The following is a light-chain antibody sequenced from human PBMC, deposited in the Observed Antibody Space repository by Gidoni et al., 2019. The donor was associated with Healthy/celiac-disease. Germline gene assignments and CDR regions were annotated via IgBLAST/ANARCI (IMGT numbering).Light chain of an antibody. CDR2: GKN. J-gene: IGLJ2*01. CDR1: SLRSYY. V-gene: IGLV3-19*01. Sequence: SSELTQDPAVSVALGQPVRSTCQGDSLRSYYASWYQQKPGQAPVLVIYGKNNRPSGIPDRFSGSSSGNTASLTITGAQAEDEADYYCNSRDSSGNHLGVVFGGGTKLTVL. CDR3: NSRDSSGNHLGVV.